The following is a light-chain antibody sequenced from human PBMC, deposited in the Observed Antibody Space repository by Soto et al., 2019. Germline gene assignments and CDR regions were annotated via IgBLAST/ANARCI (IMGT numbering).Light chain of an antibody. CDR1: QSVSSSY. CDR2: GAS. J-gene: IGKJ5*01. CDR3: QQYGSSPLIT. Sequence: EIVLTQSPGTLSLSGGERATLSCRASQSVSSSYLAWYQQKPGQAPRLLIYGASSRATGIPDRFSGSGSGTDFILTISRLEPEDFAVYYCQQYGSSPLITFGQGTRLEIK. V-gene: IGKV3-20*01.